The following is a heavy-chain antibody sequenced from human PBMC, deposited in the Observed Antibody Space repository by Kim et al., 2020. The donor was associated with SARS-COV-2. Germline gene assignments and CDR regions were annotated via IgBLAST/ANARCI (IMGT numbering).Heavy chain of an antibody. D-gene: IGHD3-22*01. Sequence: DSVKGRLTISRDNAKNSLYLQMNSLRAEDAAVYYCAGLPPNYYDSSGPNSWGQGTLVTVST. J-gene: IGHJ4*02. CDR3: AGLPPNYYDSSGPNS. V-gene: IGHV3-7*03.